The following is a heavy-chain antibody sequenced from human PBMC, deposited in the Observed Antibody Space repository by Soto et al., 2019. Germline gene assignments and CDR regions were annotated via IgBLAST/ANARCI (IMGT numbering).Heavy chain of an antibody. CDR3: ATPPVRRGSALFDY. Sequence: SVKVSCKASGGTFSSYAISWVRQAPGQGLEWMGGIIPIFGTANYAQKFQGRVTITADESTSTAYMELSSLRSEDTAVYYCATPPVRRGSALFDYWGQGTLVTVSA. CDR1: GGTFSSYA. CDR2: IIPIFGTA. J-gene: IGHJ4*02. V-gene: IGHV1-69*13.